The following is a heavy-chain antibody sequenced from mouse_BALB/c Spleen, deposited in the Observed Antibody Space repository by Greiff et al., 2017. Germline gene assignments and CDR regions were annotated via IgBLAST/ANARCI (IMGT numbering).Heavy chain of an antibody. CDR3: ARDGGKGAWFAY. CDR2: INPGSGGT. V-gene: IGHV1-54*01. D-gene: IGHD1-3*01. Sequence: QAQLQQSGAELVRPGTSVKVSCKASGYAFTNYLIEWVKQRPGQGLEWIGVINPGSGGTNYNEKFKGKATLTADKSSSTAYMQLSSLTSDDSAVYFCARDGGKGAWFAYWGQGTLVTVSA. CDR1: GYAFTNYL. J-gene: IGHJ3*01.